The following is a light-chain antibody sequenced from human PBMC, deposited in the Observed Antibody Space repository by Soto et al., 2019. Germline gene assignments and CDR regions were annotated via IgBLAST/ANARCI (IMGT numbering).Light chain of an antibody. J-gene: IGKJ4*01. Sequence: EIVMTQSPLTLSVSPGERATLSCRASQNININLAWYQQRPGQAPRVLIYGASSRASGIPDRFSGSGSGTDFTLTINRLEPDDFAFYSCQQYKDWPPLTFGGGTRVEI. CDR1: QNININ. V-gene: IGKV3D-15*01. CDR2: GAS. CDR3: QQYKDWPPLT.